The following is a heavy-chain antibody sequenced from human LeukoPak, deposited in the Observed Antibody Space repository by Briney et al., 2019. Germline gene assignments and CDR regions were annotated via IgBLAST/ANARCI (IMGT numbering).Heavy chain of an antibody. V-gene: IGHV3-30*18. CDR3: AKDRTQGKGWFDP. CDR2: ISYDGSNK. J-gene: IGHJ5*02. Sequence: GGSLRLSCAASGFTFSSYGMHWVRQAPGKGLEWVAVISYDGSNKYYADSVKGRFTISRDNSKNTRYLQMNSLRAEDTAVYYCAKDRTQGKGWFDPWGQGTLVTVSS. D-gene: IGHD3-10*01. CDR1: GFTFSSYG.